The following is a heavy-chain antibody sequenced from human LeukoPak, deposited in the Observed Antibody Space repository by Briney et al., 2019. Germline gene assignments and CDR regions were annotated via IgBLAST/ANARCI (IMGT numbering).Heavy chain of an antibody. D-gene: IGHD5-24*01. Sequence: PGGSLKLSCAGSGANFSGSAVHWVRQASGKGLEWVGRIRSKGKSYATDYDASVKGRFTLSRDDSKNTASLQMNSLKTEDTAIYYCIVVDMATMYWGQGTLVTVSS. J-gene: IGHJ4*02. CDR3: IVVDMATMY. CDR2: IRSKGKSYAT. V-gene: IGHV3-73*01. CDR1: GANFSGSA.